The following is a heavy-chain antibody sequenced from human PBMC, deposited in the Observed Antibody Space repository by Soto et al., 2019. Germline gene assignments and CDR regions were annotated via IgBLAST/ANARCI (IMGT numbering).Heavy chain of an antibody. V-gene: IGHV3-74*03. CDR3: ANSGGSNTHFDY. Sequence: EVQLVESGGGLVQPGGSLRLSCSASGFTFSRYWMHWVRQAPGKGLVWVSRINIDGSSTTYADSVKGRFTISRDNAKNPLYLQMNRLRAEATAVYYGANSGGSNTHFDYWGQGTLVTVSS. J-gene: IGHJ4*02. D-gene: IGHD2-15*01. CDR2: INIDGSST. CDR1: GFTFSRYW.